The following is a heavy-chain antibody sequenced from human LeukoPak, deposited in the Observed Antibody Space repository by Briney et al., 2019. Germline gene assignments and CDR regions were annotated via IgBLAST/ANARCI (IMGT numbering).Heavy chain of an antibody. Sequence: ASVNVSCKASGYTFTSYDINWVRQATGHGLEWMGWMNPNSGNTGYAQKFQGRVTMTRNTSISTAYMELSSLRSEDTAVYYCAREGYYYDSSGYPYWGQGTLVTVSS. V-gene: IGHV1-8*01. CDR3: AREGYYYDSSGYPY. J-gene: IGHJ4*02. CDR2: MNPNSGNT. CDR1: GYTFTSYD. D-gene: IGHD3-22*01.